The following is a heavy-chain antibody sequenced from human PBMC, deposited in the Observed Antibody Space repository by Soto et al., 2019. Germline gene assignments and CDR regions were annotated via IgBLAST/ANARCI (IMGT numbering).Heavy chain of an antibody. J-gene: IGHJ6*02. CDR1: GFTLSTYS. CDR3: ARDPPNFYYYGMDV. CDR2: ISKSSTTI. V-gene: IGHV3-48*02. Sequence: PVGSLRLSCIASGFTLSTYSVTWVRQAPGKGLEWLSYISKSSTTINYADSVKGRFTISRDNAKNSVYLEMSSLRDEDSAVYYCARDPPNFYYYGMDVWGQGTTVTVSS. D-gene: IGHD2-8*01.